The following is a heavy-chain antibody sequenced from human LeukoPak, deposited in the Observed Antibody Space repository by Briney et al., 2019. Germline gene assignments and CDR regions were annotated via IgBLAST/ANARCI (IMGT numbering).Heavy chain of an antibody. CDR2: ISGSGGSS. CDR1: GFTFSSHG. Sequence: GGSLRLSCAASGFTFSSHGMSWVRQAPGKGLEWVSAISGSGGSSFYADSVKGRFTISRDNSKNTLYLQMNSLRVEDTAVYYCAKCILTGYYKGYMDVWGKGTTVTISS. V-gene: IGHV3-23*01. J-gene: IGHJ6*03. CDR3: AKCILTGYYKGYMDV. D-gene: IGHD3-9*01.